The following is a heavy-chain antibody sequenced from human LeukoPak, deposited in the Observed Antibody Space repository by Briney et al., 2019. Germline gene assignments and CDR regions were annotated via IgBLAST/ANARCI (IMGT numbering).Heavy chain of an antibody. V-gene: IGHV4-34*01. CDR2: INHSGIT. CDR3: ERMGTAGYSSSVYEFDY. D-gene: IGHD6-6*01. CDR1: GGSFSGYY. J-gene: IGHJ4*02. Sequence: PSETLSLTCVVYGGSFSGYYWSWIRHPPGKGLEWIWEINHSGITNYNPSLKSRVTISVDTSKNQFSLKLSSVTAAETAVYYCERMGTAGYSSSVYEFDYWGQGTLVTVSS.